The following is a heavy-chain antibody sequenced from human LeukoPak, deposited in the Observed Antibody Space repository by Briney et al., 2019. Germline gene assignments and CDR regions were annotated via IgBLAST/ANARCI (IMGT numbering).Heavy chain of an antibody. CDR1: GYTFTSYA. CDR3: ARDPRDTAMVDDAFDI. Sequence: ASVKVSCKASGYTFTSYAMHWVRQAPGQRLEWMGWINAGNGNTKYSQKFQGRVTITRDTSANTAYMELSSLRSEDTAVYYCARDPRDTAMVDDAFDIWGQGTMVTVSS. V-gene: IGHV1-3*01. J-gene: IGHJ3*02. CDR2: INAGNGNT. D-gene: IGHD5-18*01.